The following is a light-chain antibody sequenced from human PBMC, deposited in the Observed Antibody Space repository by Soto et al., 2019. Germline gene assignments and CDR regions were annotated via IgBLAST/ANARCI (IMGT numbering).Light chain of an antibody. J-gene: IGKJ4*01. V-gene: IGKV3-11*01. CDR1: QTVTTD. CDR2: DAS. Sequence: EIVMTQSPATLSVSPGERVTLSCRASQTVTTDLAWYQQKPGQAPRLLIYDASNRATGIPARFSGSGSGTDFTLTISSLEPEDFAVYYCQQRRNWPLTFGGGTKVDIK. CDR3: QQRRNWPLT.